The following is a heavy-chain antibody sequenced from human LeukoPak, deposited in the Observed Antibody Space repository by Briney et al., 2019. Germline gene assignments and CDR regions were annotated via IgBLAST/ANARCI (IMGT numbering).Heavy chain of an antibody. V-gene: IGHV3-48*03. CDR2: ISSSGSTI. Sequence: GGSLRLSCAASGFTFSSYEMTWVRQAPGKGLEWVSYISSSGSTIYYADSVKGRFTISRDNAKNSLYLQMNSLRGEEKAVYYCARVTSQSGNWGQGTLVTVSS. CDR3: ARVTSQSGN. J-gene: IGHJ4*02. D-gene: IGHD1-14*01. CDR1: GFTFSSYE.